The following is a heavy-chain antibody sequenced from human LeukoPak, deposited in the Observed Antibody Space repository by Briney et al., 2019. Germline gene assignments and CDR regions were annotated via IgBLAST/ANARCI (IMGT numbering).Heavy chain of an antibody. V-gene: IGHV3-23*01. CDR1: GFTFSSYA. D-gene: IGHD3-10*01. CDR2: ITGSGDGT. CDR3: VKGFVHPTYYFEY. Sequence: GGSLRLSRAASGFTFSSYAMMWVRQSPEKGLEWVSSITGSGDGTYYADSVRGRFTISRDNSKNTLYLQMNSLRAEDTAVYFCVKGFVHPTYYFEYWGQGTLVTVSS. J-gene: IGHJ4*02.